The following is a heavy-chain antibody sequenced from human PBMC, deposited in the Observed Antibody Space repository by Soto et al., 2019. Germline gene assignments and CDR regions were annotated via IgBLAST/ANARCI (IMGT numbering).Heavy chain of an antibody. D-gene: IGHD2-2*01. CDR3: ARDGGYCSSTSCPS. CDR2: IYSGGST. Sequence: PGGSLRLSCAASGFTVSSNYMSWVRQAPGKGLEWVSVIYSGGSTYYADSVKGRFTISRHNSKNTLYLQMNSLRAEDTAVYYCARDGGYCSSTSCPSWGQGTLVTVSS. V-gene: IGHV3-53*04. CDR1: GFTVSSNY. J-gene: IGHJ4*02.